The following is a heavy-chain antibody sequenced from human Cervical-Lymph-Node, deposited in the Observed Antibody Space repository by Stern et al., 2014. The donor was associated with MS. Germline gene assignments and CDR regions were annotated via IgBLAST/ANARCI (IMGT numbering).Heavy chain of an antibody. CDR3: AGSGTYYPDY. V-gene: IGHV4-59*08. D-gene: IGHD3-3*01. CDR2: VHYSGTT. CDR1: GGSISSYY. Sequence: QVQLVESGPGLVKPSETLSLTCSVSGGSISSYYWNWIRQPPGKGLEWIANVHYSGTTNYNPSLKRLFTILLDTSMKKISLKLISVTAADTAVYYCAGSGTYYPDYWGQGILVTVSS. J-gene: IGHJ4*02.